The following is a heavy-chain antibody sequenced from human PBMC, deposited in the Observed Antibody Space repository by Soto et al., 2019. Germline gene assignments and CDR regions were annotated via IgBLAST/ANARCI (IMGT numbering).Heavy chain of an antibody. D-gene: IGHD3-9*01. CDR3: AAGDILTGYYHFDY. J-gene: IGHJ4*02. Sequence: QVQLQESGPGLVKPSQTLSLTCTVSGGSISSGDYYWSWIRQPPGKGLEWIGYIYYSGSTYYNPSLKSRVTRSVDTAKNQCPRKLSSVTAADTAVYYCAAGDILTGYYHFDYWGQGTLVTVSS. CDR1: GGSISSGDYY. V-gene: IGHV4-30-4*01. CDR2: IYYSGST.